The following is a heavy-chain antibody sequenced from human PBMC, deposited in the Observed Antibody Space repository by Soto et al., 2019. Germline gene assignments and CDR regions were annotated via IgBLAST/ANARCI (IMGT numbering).Heavy chain of an antibody. Sequence: GGSLRLSCAASGITFNTYAMSWVRQSPGKGLEWVSTIGRSDKQYADFVKGRFTISRDNSNNTLSLHMNSLRAEDTAVYYCARSQWLAGVYYYYGMDVWGQGTTVTVSS. J-gene: IGHJ6*02. CDR1: GITFNTYA. CDR3: ARSQWLAGVYYYYGMDV. V-gene: IGHV3-23*01. CDR2: IGRSDK. D-gene: IGHD6-19*01.